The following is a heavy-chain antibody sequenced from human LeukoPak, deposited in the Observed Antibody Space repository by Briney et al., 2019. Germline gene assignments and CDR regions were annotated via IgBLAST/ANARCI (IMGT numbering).Heavy chain of an antibody. J-gene: IGHJ4*02. V-gene: IGHV1-18*01. Sequence: ASVKVSCKASGYTFTSYAITWVRQAPGQGLEWMGWISAYNGNTNYAQNLQGRVTMTTDTSTSTAYMDLRSLRSDDTAMYYCARMEMATAIFDCWGQGTLVTVSS. CDR1: GYTFTSYA. CDR3: ARMEMATAIFDC. CDR2: ISAYNGNT. D-gene: IGHD5-24*01.